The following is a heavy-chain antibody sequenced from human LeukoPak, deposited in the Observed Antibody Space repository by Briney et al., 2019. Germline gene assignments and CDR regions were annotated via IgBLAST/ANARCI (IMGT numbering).Heavy chain of an antibody. V-gene: IGHV4-59*08. D-gene: IGHD1-26*01. J-gene: IGHJ4*02. CDR2: IYYSGST. Sequence: SETLSLTCTVSGGSISSYYWSWIRQPPGKGLEWIGYIYYSGSTNYNPSLKSRVTISVDTSKNQFSLKLSSVTAADTAVYYRARIKWELPGGFDYWGQGTLVTVSS. CDR3: ARIKWELPGGFDY. CDR1: GGSISSYY.